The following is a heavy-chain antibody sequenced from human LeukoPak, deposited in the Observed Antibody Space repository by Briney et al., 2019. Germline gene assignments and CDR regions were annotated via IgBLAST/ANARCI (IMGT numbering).Heavy chain of an antibody. V-gene: IGHV1-69*13. CDR3: VTYCGGDCYQIDY. J-gene: IGHJ4*02. Sequence: SVKVSCKASGGTFSSYAISWVRQAPGQGLEWMGGIIPIFGTANYAQKLQGRVTITADESTGTAYMELSSLRSEDTAVYYCVTYCGGDCYQIDYWGQGTLVTVSS. CDR1: GGTFSSYA. D-gene: IGHD2-21*02. CDR2: IIPIFGTA.